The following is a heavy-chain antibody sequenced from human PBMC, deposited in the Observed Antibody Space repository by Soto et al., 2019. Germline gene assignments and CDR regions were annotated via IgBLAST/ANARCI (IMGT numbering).Heavy chain of an antibody. J-gene: IGHJ6*02. D-gene: IGHD6-13*01. Sequence: PGGSLRLSCTASGFTFGDYAMSWFRQAPGKGLEWVGFIRSKAYGGTTEYAASVKGRFTISRDDSKSIAYLQMNSLKTEDTAVYYCTAAAGTRRVYYYGMDVWGQGTTVTVSS. CDR1: GFTFGDYA. CDR2: IRSKAYGGTT. CDR3: TAAAGTRRVYYYGMDV. V-gene: IGHV3-49*03.